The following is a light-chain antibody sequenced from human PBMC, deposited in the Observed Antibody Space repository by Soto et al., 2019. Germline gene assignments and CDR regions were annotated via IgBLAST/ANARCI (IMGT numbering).Light chain of an antibody. CDR3: QQYGGSPYT. CDR1: QSVRSNY. CDR2: GAS. Sequence: EIVLTRSPGTLSLSPGERATLSCRASQSVRSNYLAWYQQKPGQAPRLLIYGASSRATAIPDRFSGTGSGTDFTLTISRLEPEDFAVYYCQQYGGSPYTFGQGTKLEIK. V-gene: IGKV3-20*01. J-gene: IGKJ2*01.